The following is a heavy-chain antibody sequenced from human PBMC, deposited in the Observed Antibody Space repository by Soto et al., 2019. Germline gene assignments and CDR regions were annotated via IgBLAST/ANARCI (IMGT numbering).Heavy chain of an antibody. J-gene: IGHJ6*02. CDR2: ISYDGSNK. V-gene: IGHV3-30*18. Sequence: PGGSLRLSCAASGFTFSSYGMHWVRQAPGKGLEWVAVISYDGSNKYYADSVKGRFTISRDNSKNTLYLQMNSLRAEDTAVYYCAKDRLRYFDWLAYYYGMDVWGQGTTVTVSS. CDR1: GFTFSSYG. CDR3: AKDRLRYFDWLAYYYGMDV. D-gene: IGHD3-9*01.